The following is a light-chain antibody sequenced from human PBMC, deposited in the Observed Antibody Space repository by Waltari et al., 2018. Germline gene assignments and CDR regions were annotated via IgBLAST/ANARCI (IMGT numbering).Light chain of an antibody. CDR2: DAS. J-gene: IGKJ4*01. CDR1: QSVSSH. V-gene: IGKV3-11*01. CDR3: QQRSNWPLT. Sequence: EIVLTQSPATLSLSPGERATLSCRASQSVSSHLAWYQQKLGQAPRLLIYDASNRATGIPARFSGSGSGTDFTLTISSLEPEDFAVYYCQQRSNWPLTFGGGTKVEIK.